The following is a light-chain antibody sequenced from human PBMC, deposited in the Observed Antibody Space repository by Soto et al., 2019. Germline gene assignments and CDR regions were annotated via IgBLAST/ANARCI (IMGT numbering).Light chain of an antibody. J-gene: IGKJ4*01. CDR3: QQYRTT. Sequence: EIVLTQSPGTLSLSPGERATLSCRASQSVSSSYLAWYQQKPGQAPRLLICGASSRATGIPDRFSGSGSGTDFTLTISRLEPEDFAVYYCQQYRTTFGGGTKVDIK. CDR1: QSVSSSY. CDR2: GAS. V-gene: IGKV3-20*01.